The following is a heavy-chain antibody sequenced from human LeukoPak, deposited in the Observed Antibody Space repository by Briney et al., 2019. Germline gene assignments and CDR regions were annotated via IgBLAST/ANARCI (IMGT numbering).Heavy chain of an antibody. V-gene: IGHV3-48*01. CDR2: ISRDSSTI. CDR1: GFTFSHYG. D-gene: IGHD3-22*01. Sequence: GGSLRLSCAASGFTFSHYGMNWVRQAPGKGLEWVSYISRDSSTIYEADSVKGRFTISRDNARNSLFLQMNSLRAEDTAIYYCAREDYYDSSAYPSRGFDYWGQGTLVTVSS. CDR3: AREDYYDSSAYPSRGFDY. J-gene: IGHJ4*02.